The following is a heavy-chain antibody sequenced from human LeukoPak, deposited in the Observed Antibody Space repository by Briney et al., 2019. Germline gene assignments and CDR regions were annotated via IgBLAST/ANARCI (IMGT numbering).Heavy chain of an antibody. Sequence: PSETLSLTCTVSGGSLSSYYWSWIRQPPGKGLEWIGYIYYSGSTNYNPSLKSRVTISVDTSKNQFSLKLSSVTAADTAVYYCGGHIGSVRYYFDYWGQGTLVTVSS. CDR2: IYYSGST. CDR3: GGHIGSVRYYFDY. CDR1: GGSLSSYY. V-gene: IGHV4-59*08. D-gene: IGHD5/OR15-5a*01. J-gene: IGHJ4*02.